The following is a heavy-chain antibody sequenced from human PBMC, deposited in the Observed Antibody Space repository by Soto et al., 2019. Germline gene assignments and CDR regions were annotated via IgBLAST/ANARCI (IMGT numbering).Heavy chain of an antibody. V-gene: IGHV4-31*03. CDR2: IYYSGST. D-gene: IGHD1-26*01. Sequence: PSETLSLTCTVSGGSISSGGYYWSWIRQHPGKGLEWIGYIYYSGSTYYNPSLKSRVTISVDTSKNQFSLKLSSVTAADTAVYYCARVSGIVGATIDYYYYGMDVWGQGTTVTVSS. CDR1: GGSISSGGYY. J-gene: IGHJ6*02. CDR3: ARVSGIVGATIDYYYYGMDV.